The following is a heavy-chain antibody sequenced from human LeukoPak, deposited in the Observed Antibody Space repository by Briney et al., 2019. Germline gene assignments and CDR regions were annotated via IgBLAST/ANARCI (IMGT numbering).Heavy chain of an antibody. CDR2: INPSGGST. CDR1: GYTFTSYY. CDR3: ARDFGYCSSTSCYTDDDYYYYGMDV. D-gene: IGHD2-2*02. J-gene: IGHJ6*02. Sequence: ASVKVSCKASGYTFTSYYMHWVRQAPGQGLEWMGIINPSGGSTSYAQKFQGRVTITADESTSTAYMELSSLRSEDTAVYYCARDFGYCSSTSCYTDDDYYYYGMDVWGQGTTVTVSS. V-gene: IGHV1-46*01.